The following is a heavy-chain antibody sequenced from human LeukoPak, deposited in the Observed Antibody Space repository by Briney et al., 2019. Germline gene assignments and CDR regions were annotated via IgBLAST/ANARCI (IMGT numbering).Heavy chain of an antibody. Sequence: PGGSLRLSCAASGFTFSSYSMNWVRQAPGKGLEWVSYISSSSSTIYYADSVKGRFTISRDNAKNSLYLQMNSLRAEDTAVYYCARVRGSYRYMDVWGKGTTVTVSS. J-gene: IGHJ6*03. D-gene: IGHD3-16*02. CDR3: ARVRGSYRYMDV. V-gene: IGHV3-48*01. CDR1: GFTFSSYS. CDR2: ISSSSSTI.